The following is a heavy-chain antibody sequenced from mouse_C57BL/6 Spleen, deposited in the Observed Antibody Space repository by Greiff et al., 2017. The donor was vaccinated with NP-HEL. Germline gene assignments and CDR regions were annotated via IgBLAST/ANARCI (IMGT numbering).Heavy chain of an antibody. J-gene: IGHJ1*03. V-gene: IGHV1-80*01. CDR2: IYPGDGDT. CDR3: ARNYYGSPYWYFDG. Sequence: VQLQQSGAELVKPGASVKISCKASGYAFSSYWMNWVKQRPGKGLEWIGQIYPGDGDTNYNGKFKGKATLTADKSSSTAYMQLSSLTSEDSAVYFCARNYYGSPYWYFDGWGTGTTVTVSS. D-gene: IGHD1-1*01. CDR1: GYAFSSYW.